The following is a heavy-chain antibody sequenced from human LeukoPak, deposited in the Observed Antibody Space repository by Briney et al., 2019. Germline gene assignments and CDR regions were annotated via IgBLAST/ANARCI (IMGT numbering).Heavy chain of an antibody. D-gene: IGHD3-10*01. J-gene: IGHJ4*02. V-gene: IGHV4-59*01. CDR2: IYYSGST. Sequence: KSSETLSLTCTVSGGSISSYYWSWIRQPPGKGLGWIGYIYYSGSTNYNPSLKSRVTISVDTSKNQFSLKLSSVTAADTAVYYCARNTMVRGVHRFDYWGQGTLVTVSS. CDR3: ARNTMVRGVHRFDY. CDR1: GGSISSYY.